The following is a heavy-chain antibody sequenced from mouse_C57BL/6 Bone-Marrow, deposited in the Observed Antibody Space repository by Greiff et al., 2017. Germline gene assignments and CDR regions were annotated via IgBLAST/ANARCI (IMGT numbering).Heavy chain of an antibody. J-gene: IGHJ4*01. D-gene: IGHD3-2*02. CDR3: ARHEEGLRLRGYAMDY. CDR2: FYPGSGSI. CDR1: GYTFTEYT. V-gene: IGHV1-62-2*01. Sequence: QVQLQQSGAELVKPGASVKLSCKASGYTFTEYTIHWVKQRSGQGLEWIGWFYPGSGSIKYNEKFKDKATLTADQSSSTVYMELSRLTSEDSAVYFCARHEEGLRLRGYAMDYWGQGTSVTVSS.